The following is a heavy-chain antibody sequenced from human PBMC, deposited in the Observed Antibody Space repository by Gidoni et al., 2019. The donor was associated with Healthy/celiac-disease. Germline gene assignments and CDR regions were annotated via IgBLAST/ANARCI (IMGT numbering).Heavy chain of an antibody. J-gene: IGHJ4*02. CDR1: GFTFSSYA. CDR2: ISSNGGST. CDR3: VKDSAQSYYYGSGSYY. D-gene: IGHD3-10*01. Sequence: EVQLVESGGGLVQPGGSLRLSCSASGFTFSSYAMHWVRQAPGKGLEYVSAISSNGGSTYYADSVKGRFTISRDNSKNTLYLQMSSLRAEDTAVYYCVKDSAQSYYYGSGSYYWGQGTLVTVSS. V-gene: IGHV3-64D*06.